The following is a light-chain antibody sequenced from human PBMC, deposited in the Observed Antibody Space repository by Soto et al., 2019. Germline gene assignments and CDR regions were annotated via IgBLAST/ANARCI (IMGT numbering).Light chain of an antibody. CDR2: RNN. J-gene: IGLJ2*01. CDR1: SSNIGSNY. V-gene: IGLV1-47*01. CDR3: AAWDDSLSGVV. Sequence: QSVLTQPPSASGTPGQRVTISCSGSSSNIGSNYVYWYQQLPVTAPKLLIYRNNQRPSGVTERFSGSKSGTSASLAISGLRSEDEADYYCAAWDDSLSGVVFGGGTKLTVL.